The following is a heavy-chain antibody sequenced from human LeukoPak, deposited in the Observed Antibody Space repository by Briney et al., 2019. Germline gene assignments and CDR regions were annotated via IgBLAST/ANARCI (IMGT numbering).Heavy chain of an antibody. CDR3: RVVGSSGYYGPALTYYFDY. V-gene: IGHV3-21*01. CDR1: GFTFSSYS. D-gene: IGHD3-22*01. CDR2: ISSSSSYI. J-gene: IGHJ4*02. Sequence: GGSLRLSCAASGFTFSSYSMNWVRQAPGKGLEWVSSISSSSSYIYYADSVKGRFTISRDNAKNSLYLQMNSLRAEDTAVYYCRVVGSSGYYGPALTYYFDYWGQGTLVTVSS.